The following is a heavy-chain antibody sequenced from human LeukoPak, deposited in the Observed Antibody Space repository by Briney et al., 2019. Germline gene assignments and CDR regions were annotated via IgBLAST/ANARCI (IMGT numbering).Heavy chain of an antibody. Sequence: ASVKVSCKASGYRFTSYYIYWVRQATGHGLEWMGWMNPHSGDADYAQKFQGRVTMTRSTSTDTAYMELSSLTAEDTAVYYCARVCSGGSCLDFWGRGTLVTVSS. CDR2: MNPHSGDA. CDR1: GYRFTSYY. J-gene: IGHJ4*02. V-gene: IGHV1-8*01. CDR3: ARVCSGGSCLDF. D-gene: IGHD2-15*01.